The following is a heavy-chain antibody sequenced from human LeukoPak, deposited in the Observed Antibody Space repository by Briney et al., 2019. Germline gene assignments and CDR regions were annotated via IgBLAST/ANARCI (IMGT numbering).Heavy chain of an antibody. J-gene: IGHJ4*02. CDR1: GGSFSGYY. D-gene: IGHD3-10*01. V-gene: IGHV4-34*01. Sequence: SETLSLTCAVYGGSFSGYYWSWIRQPPGKGLEWIGEINHSGSTNYNPSLKSRVTISVDTSKNQFSLKLSSVTAADTAVYYWARGRGLYYYGSGSYDYWGQGTLVTVSS. CDR3: ARGRGLYYYGSGSYDY. CDR2: INHSGST.